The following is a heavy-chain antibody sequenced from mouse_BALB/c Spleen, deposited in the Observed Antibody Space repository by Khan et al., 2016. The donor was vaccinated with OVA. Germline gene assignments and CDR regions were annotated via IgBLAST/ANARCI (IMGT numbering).Heavy chain of an antibody. V-gene: IGHV2-9*02. Sequence: QVQLKESGPGLVAPSQSLSITCTVSGFSLTSYGVHWVRQPPGKGLEWLGVIWAGGSTNYNSALMSRLSISKDNSKSQVFCKMNRLQTEDTAMYSRARLEDIWGQGTTLTVSS. D-gene: IGHD1-3*01. CDR2: IWAGGST. CDR1: GFSLTSYG. CDR3: ARLEDI. J-gene: IGHJ2*01.